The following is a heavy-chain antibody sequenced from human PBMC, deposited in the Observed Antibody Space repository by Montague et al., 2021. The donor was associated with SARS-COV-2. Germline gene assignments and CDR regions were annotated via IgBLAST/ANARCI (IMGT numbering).Heavy chain of an antibody. Sequence: SETLSLTCSVSGASMSSQTYYWAWIRQPPGKELEWIGSISYSGTTFYNPSLKTRATWSVDTSKNQFSLKLRSLSASDTAVYYCTRQFYDILTGYFPFFFDNWGQGTLVTVSS. V-gene: IGHV4-39*01. J-gene: IGHJ4*02. D-gene: IGHD3-9*01. CDR2: ISYSGTT. CDR3: TRQFYDILTGYFPFFFDN. CDR1: GASMSSQTYY.